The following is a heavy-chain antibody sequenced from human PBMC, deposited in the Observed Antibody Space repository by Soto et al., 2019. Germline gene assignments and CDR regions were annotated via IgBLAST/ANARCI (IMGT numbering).Heavy chain of an antibody. CDR1: GGSISSYY. V-gene: IGHV4-59*08. J-gene: IGHJ4*02. CDR2: IYYSGST. D-gene: IGHD4-17*01. CDR3: ARWDPVTRAIDY. Sequence: PSETLSLTCTVSGGSISSYYWSWIRQPPGKGLEWIGYIYYSGSTNYNPSLKSRVTISVDTSKNQFSLKLSSVTAADTAVYYCARWDPVTRAIDYWGQGTLVTVSS.